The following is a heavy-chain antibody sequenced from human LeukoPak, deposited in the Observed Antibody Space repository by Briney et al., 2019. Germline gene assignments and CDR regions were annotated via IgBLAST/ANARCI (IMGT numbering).Heavy chain of an antibody. Sequence: GGSLRLSCAASGFTFSSYWMHWVRQAPGKGLVWVSRINTDGSSTSYADSVKGRFTISRDNAKNTLYLQMNSLRAEDTAVFYCARESPALWFGDLWGQGTLVTVSS. CDR1: GFTFSSYW. D-gene: IGHD3-10*01. CDR2: INTDGSST. V-gene: IGHV3-74*01. CDR3: ARESPALWFGDL. J-gene: IGHJ4*02.